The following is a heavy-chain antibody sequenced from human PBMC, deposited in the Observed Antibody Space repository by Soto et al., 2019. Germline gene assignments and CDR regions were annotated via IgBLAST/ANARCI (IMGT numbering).Heavy chain of an antibody. CDR1: GGSISSGDYY. CDR2: IYYSGST. D-gene: IGHD3-22*01. CDR3: ARFKADYYDSSGYYYNYFDY. V-gene: IGHV4-30-4*01. J-gene: IGHJ4*02. Sequence: LYLTCTVSGGSISSGDYYWSWIRQPPGKGLEWIGYIYYSGSTYYNPSLKSRVTISVDTSKNQFSLKLSSVTAADTAVYYCARFKADYYDSSGYYYNYFDYWGQGTLVTVSS.